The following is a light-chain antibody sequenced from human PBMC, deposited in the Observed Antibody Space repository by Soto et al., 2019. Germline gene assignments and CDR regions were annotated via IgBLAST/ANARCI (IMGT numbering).Light chain of an antibody. Sequence: QSVLTQPPSMSGAPGQRVTISCTGSNSNIGAGYDVQWYQQFPGTAPKLLIYGNNNRPSGVPDRFSGSKSGTSASLAITGLQAEDETYYYCQSYDSSLSGWVFGGGTKLTVL. CDR3: QSYDSSLSGWV. CDR2: GNN. CDR1: NSNIGAGYD. V-gene: IGLV1-40*01. J-gene: IGLJ3*02.